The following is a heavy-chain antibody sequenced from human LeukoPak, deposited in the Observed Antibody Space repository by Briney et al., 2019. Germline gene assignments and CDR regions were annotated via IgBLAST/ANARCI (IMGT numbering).Heavy chain of an antibody. V-gene: IGHV3-23*01. J-gene: IGHJ6*02. CDR3: ARRQVVGDFYGMDV. Sequence: GGSLRLSCVASGFTFSNCAMSWVRQAPGKGLEWVSAMSGSGGSTFYADSVKGRFTISRDNSKNTLYLQMNRLRTEDTAVYYCARRQVVGDFYGMDVWGQGTTVTVSS. CDR2: MSGSGGST. CDR1: GFTFSNCA. D-gene: IGHD2-15*01.